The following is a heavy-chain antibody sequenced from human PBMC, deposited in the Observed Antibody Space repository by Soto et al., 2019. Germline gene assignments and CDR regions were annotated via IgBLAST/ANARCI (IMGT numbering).Heavy chain of an antibody. Sequence: ASVKVSCKASGYTFTSYGITWVRQAPGQGLEYMGWISAYNGNTNYAQKLQGRVTMTADTSTNAAYMELRSLRSDDTAVYYCARYCSGGSCDSNTAFDIWGQGTMVTVSS. V-gene: IGHV1-18*01. J-gene: IGHJ3*02. CDR2: ISAYNGNT. D-gene: IGHD2-15*01. CDR1: GYTFTSYG. CDR3: ARYCSGGSCDSNTAFDI.